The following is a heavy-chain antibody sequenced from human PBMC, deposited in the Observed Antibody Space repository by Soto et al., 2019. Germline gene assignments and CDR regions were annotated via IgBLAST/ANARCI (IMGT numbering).Heavy chain of an antibody. CDR1: GGTFSSYA. CDR2: IIPIFGTA. D-gene: IGHD3-10*01. Sequence: SVKVSCKASGGTFSSYAISWVRQAPGQGLEWMGGIIPIFGTANYAQKFQGRVTITADESTSTAYMELSSLRSEDTAVYYCARDLHLRVGPGVWFDPWGQGTLVTVSS. V-gene: IGHV1-69*13. CDR3: ARDLHLRVGPGVWFDP. J-gene: IGHJ5*02.